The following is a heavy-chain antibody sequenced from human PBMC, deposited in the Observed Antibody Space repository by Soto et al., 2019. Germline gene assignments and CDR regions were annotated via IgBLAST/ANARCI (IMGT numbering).Heavy chain of an antibody. V-gene: IGHV1-18*01. CDR3: ARGRFDIVSGYCFDP. CDR1: GYTFTSYG. J-gene: IGHJ5*02. D-gene: IGHD3-9*01. Sequence: ASVKVSCKASGYTFTSYGFTWVRQAPGQGLEWMGWISAYNGNTNYAQKLQGRVTMTTDTSTNTAYMELRSLRSDDTAVYYCARGRFDIVSGYCFDPWGQGTLVTVSS. CDR2: ISAYNGNT.